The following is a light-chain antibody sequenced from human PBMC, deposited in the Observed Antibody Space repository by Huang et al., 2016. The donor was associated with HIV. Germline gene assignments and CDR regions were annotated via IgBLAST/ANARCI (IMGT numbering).Light chain of an antibody. CDR3: QESYSLLWT. Sequence: DIQMTQSPSPLSPSVGDRVPITCRASQSISRYLSWYQQKPGKAPNLLIFAASSLQSGVPSRVSGSGSGTNFTLTITTLQPEDFATYYCQESYSLLWTFGQGTKVEIK. V-gene: IGKV1-39*01. J-gene: IGKJ1*01. CDR1: QSISRY. CDR2: AAS.